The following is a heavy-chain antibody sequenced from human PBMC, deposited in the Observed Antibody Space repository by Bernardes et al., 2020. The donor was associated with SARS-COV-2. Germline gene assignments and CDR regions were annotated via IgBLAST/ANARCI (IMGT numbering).Heavy chain of an antibody. Sequence: GSLRLSCTASGFSFGEYAMTWFRQAPGKGLEWVGFIRSKGYGGKTEYAASLKGRFTMSREDDKSIAYLEVNSLKTEDTAVYYCTRLYCSSSNCYRGGETNYMDVWGRGTSVTVSS. J-gene: IGHJ6*03. V-gene: IGHV3-49*03. CDR3: TRLYCSSSNCYRGGETNYMDV. CDR1: GFSFGEYA. D-gene: IGHD2-2*02. CDR2: IRSKGYGGKT.